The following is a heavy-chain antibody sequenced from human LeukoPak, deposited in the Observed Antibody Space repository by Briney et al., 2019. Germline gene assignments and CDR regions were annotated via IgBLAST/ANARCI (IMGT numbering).Heavy chain of an antibody. CDR3: ARGITIFGVVYYYYMDV. Sequence: ASVKVSCKASGYTFTGYYMHWVRQAPGQGLEWMGWINPNSGGTNYAQKFQGRVTMTRDTSISTAYMELSRLRSDDTAVYYCARGITIFGVVYYYYMDVWGKGTTVTVSS. D-gene: IGHD3-3*01. CDR1: GYTFTGYY. CDR2: INPNSGGT. J-gene: IGHJ6*03. V-gene: IGHV1-2*02.